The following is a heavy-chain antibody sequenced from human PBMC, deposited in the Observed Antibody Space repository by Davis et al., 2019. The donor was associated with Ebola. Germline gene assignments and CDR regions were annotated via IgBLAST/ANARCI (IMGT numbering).Heavy chain of an antibody. CDR2: INAGNGNT. Sequence: ASVKVSCKASGYTFTGYAMHWVRQAPGQRLEWMGWINAGNGNTKYSQKFQGRVTITRDTSASTAYMELSSLRSEDTAVYYCAKVTPYNWNYVLDYWGQGTLVTVSS. V-gene: IGHV1-3*01. J-gene: IGHJ4*02. CDR1: GYTFTGYA. CDR3: AKVTPYNWNYVLDY. D-gene: IGHD1-7*01.